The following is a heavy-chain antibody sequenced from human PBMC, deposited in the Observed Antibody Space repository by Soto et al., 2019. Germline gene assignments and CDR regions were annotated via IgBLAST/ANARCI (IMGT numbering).Heavy chain of an antibody. J-gene: IGHJ4*02. Sequence: XXTLSLACSVNVCSINSTHTFRAWSSQSQGRGLESIWYVSNTATTTYIPSLKERVTISVDASKSQFYLELRSVIAAYTAVYYCARGMSEGKIFYYSDYRAQGALVTVSS. CDR2: VSNTATT. V-gene: IGHV4-61*05. CDR3: ARGMSEGKIFYYSDY. CDR1: VCSINSTHTF.